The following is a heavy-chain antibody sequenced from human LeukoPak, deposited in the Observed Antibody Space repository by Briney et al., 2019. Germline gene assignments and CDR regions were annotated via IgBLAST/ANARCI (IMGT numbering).Heavy chain of an antibody. CDR1: GFTFDDYA. J-gene: IGHJ4*02. CDR3: AKGVSGGWYYFDY. CDR2: ISWNSGTI. Sequence: GRSLRLSCAASGFTFDDYAMHWVRQAPGKGLEWVSGISWNSGTIGYADSVKGRFTISRDNAKKSLYLRMNSLRAEDMALYYCAKGVSGGWYYFDYWGQGTLVTVSS. V-gene: IGHV3-9*03. D-gene: IGHD6-19*01.